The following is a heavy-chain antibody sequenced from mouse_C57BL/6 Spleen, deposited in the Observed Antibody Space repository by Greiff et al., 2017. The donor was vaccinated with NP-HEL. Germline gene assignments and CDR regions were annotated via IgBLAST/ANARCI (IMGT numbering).Heavy chain of an antibody. Sequence: EVQLQQSGAELVRPGASVKLSCTASGFNIKDDYMHWVKQRPEQGLEWIGWIDPENGDTEYASKFQGKATITADTSSNTAYLQLSSLTSEDTAVYYCTTDGSRGYWYFEVWGTGTTVTVSS. J-gene: IGHJ1*03. CDR2: IDPENGDT. V-gene: IGHV14-4*01. D-gene: IGHD1-1*01. CDR3: TTDGSRGYWYFEV. CDR1: GFNIKDDY.